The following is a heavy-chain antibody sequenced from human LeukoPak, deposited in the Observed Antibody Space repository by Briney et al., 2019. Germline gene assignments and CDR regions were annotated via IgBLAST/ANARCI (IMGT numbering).Heavy chain of an antibody. CDR2: INSEGSST. Sequence: GGSLRLSCAAPGFTFSTHWMHWVRQAPEKGLVWVSRINSEGSSTNYADSVKGRFTISRDTAKNTLYLQMNSLRVEDTAVYYCTRDRSTLNRFDPWGQGSQVTVSS. CDR3: TRDRSTLNRFDP. D-gene: IGHD6-13*01. J-gene: IGHJ5*02. V-gene: IGHV3-74*01. CDR1: GFTFSTHW.